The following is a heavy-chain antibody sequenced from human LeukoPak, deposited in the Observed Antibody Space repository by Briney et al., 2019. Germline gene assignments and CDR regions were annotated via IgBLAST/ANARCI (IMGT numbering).Heavy chain of an antibody. Sequence: PGGSLRLSCAASGFTFSSYEMNWVRQAPGKGLEWVSYISSSGSTIYYADSVKGRFTISRDNAKNSLYLQMNSLRAEDTAVYYCAPIGVATSGGGLGNWGQGTLVTVSS. CDR3: APIGVATSGGGLGN. CDR2: ISSSGSTI. J-gene: IGHJ4*02. CDR1: GFTFSSYE. D-gene: IGHD5-12*01. V-gene: IGHV3-48*03.